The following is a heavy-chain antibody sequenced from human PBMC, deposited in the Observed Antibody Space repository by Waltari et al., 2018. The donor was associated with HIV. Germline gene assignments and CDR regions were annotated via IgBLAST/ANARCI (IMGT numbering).Heavy chain of an antibody. Sequence: APGKGLEWVSGISWNSGSTGYADSVKGRFTISRDNAKNSLYLQMNSLRAEDTALYYCAKDVAAAGTGGGDYWGQGTLVTVSS. J-gene: IGHJ4*02. V-gene: IGHV3-9*01. CDR2: ISWNSGST. CDR3: AKDVAAAGTGGGDY. D-gene: IGHD6-13*01.